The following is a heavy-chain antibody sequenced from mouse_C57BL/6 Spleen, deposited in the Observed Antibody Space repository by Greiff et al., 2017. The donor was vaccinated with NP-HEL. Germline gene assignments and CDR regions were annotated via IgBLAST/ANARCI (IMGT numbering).Heavy chain of an antibody. CDR2: IHPNSGST. CDR1: GYTFTSYW. CDR3: ARDYGGFAY. J-gene: IGHJ3*01. Sequence: QVQLQQPGAELVKPGASVKLSCKASGYTFTSYWLHWVKQRPGQGLEWIGMIHPNSGSTNYNEKFKSKATLTVDKSSRTAYMQLSSLTADDSAVYYCARDYGGFAYWGKGTLVTVSA. V-gene: IGHV1-64*01. D-gene: IGHD2-4*01.